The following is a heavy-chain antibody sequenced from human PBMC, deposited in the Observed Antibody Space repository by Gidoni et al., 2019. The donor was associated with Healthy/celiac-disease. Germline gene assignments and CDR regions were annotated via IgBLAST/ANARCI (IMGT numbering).Heavy chain of an antibody. D-gene: IGHD3-10*01. V-gene: IGHV4-34*01. J-gene: IGHJ4*02. CDR3: ASHVLLWFGELSPGYFDY. CDR2: INHSGST. CDR1: GGSFSGYY. Sequence: QVQLQQWGAGLLKPSETLSLTCAVYGGSFSGYYWSWIRQPPGKGLEWIGEINHSGSTNYNPSLKSRVTISVDTSKNQFSLKLSSVTAADKAVYYCASHVLLWFGELSPGYFDYWGQGTLVTVSS.